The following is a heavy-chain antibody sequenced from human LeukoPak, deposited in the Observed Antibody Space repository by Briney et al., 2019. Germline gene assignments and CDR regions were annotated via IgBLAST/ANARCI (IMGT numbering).Heavy chain of an antibody. CDR3: AKGPIPYYDSSGLDY. D-gene: IGHD3-22*01. CDR1: GFSFSSYG. CDR2: IRYDGSNK. Sequence: GGSLRLSCAASGFSFSSYGMHWVRQAPGKGLEWVSFIRYDGSNKYYADSVKGRLTISRDNSKNTLYLQMNSLRAEDTAVYYCAKGPIPYYDSSGLDYWGQGTLVTVSS. J-gene: IGHJ4*02. V-gene: IGHV3-30*02.